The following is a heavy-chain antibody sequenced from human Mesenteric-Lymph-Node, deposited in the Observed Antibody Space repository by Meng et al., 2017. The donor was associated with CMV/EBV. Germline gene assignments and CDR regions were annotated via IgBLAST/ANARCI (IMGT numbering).Heavy chain of an antibody. Sequence: GSLRLSCTVAGGSINSGSFHWAWIRQPPGKGLEWIGTIYYNGNTNYNPSLKSRVAISIDTSNNVFSLRLNSVTAADTAVYYSARGSLVVTVDYYYYYGMDVWGQGTTVTVSS. CDR3: ARGSLVVTVDYYYYYGMDV. CDR2: IYYNGNT. D-gene: IGHD2-15*01. V-gene: IGHV4-39*07. CDR1: GGSINSGSFH. J-gene: IGHJ6*02.